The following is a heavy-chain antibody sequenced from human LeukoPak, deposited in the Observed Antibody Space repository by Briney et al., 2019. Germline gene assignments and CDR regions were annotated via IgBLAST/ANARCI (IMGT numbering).Heavy chain of an antibody. CDR1: GFTFSSYW. D-gene: IGHD6-13*01. Sequence: PGGSLRLSCAASGFTFSSYWMNWVRQAPGKGLEWVANIKQDGSEKYYVDSVKGRFTISRDNAKNSLSLQMSSLRAEDTAVYYCAKGAAAGLVDWFDPWGQGTLVAVSS. CDR3: AKGAAAGLVDWFDP. V-gene: IGHV3-7*03. CDR2: IKQDGSEK. J-gene: IGHJ5*02.